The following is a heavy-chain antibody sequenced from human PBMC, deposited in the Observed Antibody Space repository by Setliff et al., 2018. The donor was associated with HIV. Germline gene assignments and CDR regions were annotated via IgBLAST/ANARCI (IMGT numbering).Heavy chain of an antibody. Sequence: ASVKVSCKASGYTFTGYFIHWVRQAPGQGFEWMGWINPNTGNTHYPPSFQGRVTMTRDTSTTAAYMELSSLRSDDTAVYYCAKNYFDTSGWSAVDYWGQGTLVTVSS. CDR2: INPNTGNT. J-gene: IGHJ4*02. CDR1: GYTFTGYF. D-gene: IGHD3-22*01. V-gene: IGHV1-2*02. CDR3: AKNYFDTSGWSAVDY.